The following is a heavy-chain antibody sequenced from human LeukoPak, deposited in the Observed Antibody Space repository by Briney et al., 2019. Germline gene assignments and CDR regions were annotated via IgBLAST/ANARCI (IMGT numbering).Heavy chain of an antibody. J-gene: IGHJ4*02. CDR2: ISAYNGNT. CDR1: GYTFTSYG. Sequence: GASVKVSCKASGYTFTSYGISWVRQAPGQGLEWMGWISAYNGNTNYVQKLQGRVTMTTDTSTSTAYMELRSLRSDDTAVYYCARDLGIAVAGFDFDYWGQGTLVTVSS. CDR3: ARDLGIAVAGFDFDY. V-gene: IGHV1-18*01. D-gene: IGHD6-19*01.